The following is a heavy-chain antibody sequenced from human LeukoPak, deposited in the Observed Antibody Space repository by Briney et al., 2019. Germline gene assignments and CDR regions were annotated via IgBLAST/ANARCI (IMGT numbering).Heavy chain of an antibody. J-gene: IGHJ5*02. CDR3: ARDSIYPRHCSGGSCYSSDP. V-gene: IGHV1-46*01. CDR1: GYTFTSYY. Sequence: ASVNVSCKASGYTFTSYYMHWVRQAPGQGLEWMGIINPSGGSTSYAQKFQGRVTTTRDTSTSTVYMELSSLRSEDTAVYYCARDSIYPRHCSGGSCYSSDPWGQGTLVTVSS. CDR2: INPSGGST. D-gene: IGHD2-15*01.